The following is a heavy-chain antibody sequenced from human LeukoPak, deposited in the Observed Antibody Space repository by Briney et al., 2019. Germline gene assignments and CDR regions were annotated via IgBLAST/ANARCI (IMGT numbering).Heavy chain of an antibody. CDR2: ISGSGGST. Sequence: PGGSLGLSCAASGFTFSSYAMSWVRQAPGKGLEWVSAISGSGGSTYYADSVKGRFTISRDNSKNTLYLQMNSLRAEDTAVYYCGGYDILTGYSENYFDYWGQGTLVTVSS. CDR1: GFTFSSYA. CDR3: GGYDILTGYSENYFDY. J-gene: IGHJ4*02. V-gene: IGHV3-23*01. D-gene: IGHD3-9*01.